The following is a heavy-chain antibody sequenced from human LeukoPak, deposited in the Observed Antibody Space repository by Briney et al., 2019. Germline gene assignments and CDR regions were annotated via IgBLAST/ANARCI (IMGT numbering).Heavy chain of an antibody. CDR3: ARPRDSGWSKTWDY. V-gene: IGHV3-7*03. Sequence: PGGSLRLSCAGSGFTFSSYWMTWVRQAPGKGLEWVANIKQDGSEKYYVDSVKGRFAISRDNAKNSLYLQMHSLTAEDTAVYYCARPRDSGWSKTWDYWGQGTLVTVSS. D-gene: IGHD6-13*01. CDR1: GFTFSSYW. CDR2: IKQDGSEK. J-gene: IGHJ4*02.